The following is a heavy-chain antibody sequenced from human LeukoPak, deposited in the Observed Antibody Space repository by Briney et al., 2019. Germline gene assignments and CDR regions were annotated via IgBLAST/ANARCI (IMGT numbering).Heavy chain of an antibody. CDR1: GFSFSSYW. CDR3: ARRGRYCTSTSRSLLGAFDV. CDR2: IKLDGSEK. Sequence: GGSLRLSCAASGFSFSSYWMSWVRQAPGKGLEWVANIKLDGSEKFYVDSVKGRFTISRDNAKNSLYLQMNSLRAEDTAVYYCARRGRYCTSTSRSLLGAFDVWGLGTMVTVSS. V-gene: IGHV3-7*01. D-gene: IGHD2-2*01. J-gene: IGHJ3*01.